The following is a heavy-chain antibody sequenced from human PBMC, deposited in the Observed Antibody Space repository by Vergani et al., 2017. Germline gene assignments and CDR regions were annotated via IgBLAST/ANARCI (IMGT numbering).Heavy chain of an antibody. D-gene: IGHD6-19*01. Sequence: EVQLVQSGAEVKKPGESLRISCKGSGYSFTSYWISWVRQMPGKGLEWMGRIDPSDSYTNYSPSFQGHVTISAAKSISTAYLQWSSLKASDTAMYYCARPLGSSGWPHDAFDIWGQGTMVTVSS. CDR2: IDPSDSYT. CDR1: GYSFTSYW. J-gene: IGHJ3*02. V-gene: IGHV5-10-1*03. CDR3: ARPLGSSGWPHDAFDI.